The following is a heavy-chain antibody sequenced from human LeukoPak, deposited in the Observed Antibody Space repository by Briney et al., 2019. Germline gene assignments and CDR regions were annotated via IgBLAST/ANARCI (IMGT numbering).Heavy chain of an antibody. V-gene: IGHV4-59*01. Sequence: SETLSLTCTVSGGSISSYYWSWIRQPPGKGLEWVGYIYYSGSTNYNPSLKSRVTISVDTSKTQFSLKLSSVTAADTAVYYCARGIAVAPQALLIWYFDLWGRGTLVTVSS. CDR1: GGSISSYY. D-gene: IGHD6-19*01. CDR3: ARGIAVAPQALLIWYFDL. CDR2: IYYSGST. J-gene: IGHJ2*01.